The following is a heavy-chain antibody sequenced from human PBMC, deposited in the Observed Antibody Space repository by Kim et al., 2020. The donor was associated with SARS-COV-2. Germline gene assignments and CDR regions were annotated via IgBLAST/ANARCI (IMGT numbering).Heavy chain of an antibody. V-gene: IGHV3-33*01. Sequence: GGSLRLSCAASGFTFSSYGMHWVRQAPGKGLEWVAVIWYDGSNKYYADSVKGRFTISRDNSKNTLYLQMNSLRAEDTAVYYCARDPYYGGAWYAVEGAFDIWGQGTMVTVSS. CDR1: GFTFSSYG. CDR2: IWYDGSNK. CDR3: ARDPYYGGAWYAVEGAFDI. J-gene: IGHJ3*02. D-gene: IGHD3-10*01.